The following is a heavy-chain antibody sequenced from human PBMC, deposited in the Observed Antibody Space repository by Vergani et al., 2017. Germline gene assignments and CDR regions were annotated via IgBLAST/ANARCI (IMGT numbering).Heavy chain of an antibody. CDR2: NYYSGST. Sequence: QVQLQESGPGLVTPSETLSLTFTVPGGSISSYYWSWIRPPSGKGLEWIGYNYYSGSTNYDPSLKSRVTISVDTSKNQFSLKLSSGTAADTAVYYCARARLGCLDYWGQGTLVTVSS. J-gene: IGHJ4*02. V-gene: IGHV4-59*01. CDR1: GGSISSYY. CDR3: ARARLGCLDY. D-gene: IGHD3-9*01.